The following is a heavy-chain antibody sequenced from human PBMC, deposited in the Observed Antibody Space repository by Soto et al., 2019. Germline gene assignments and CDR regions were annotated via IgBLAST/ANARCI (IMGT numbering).Heavy chain of an antibody. D-gene: IGHD2-2*01. V-gene: IGHV3-23*01. CDR1: GFIFSNFA. CDR2: IAGGGGST. CDR3: AKAAMYSSPFDS. J-gene: IGHJ4*02. Sequence: EVQLLEAGGGLVQPGESLRLSCTASGFIFSNFAMTWVRQAPGRGLERVAKIAGGGGSTFYADSVKGRFTISRDNSKKTLYLQMDSLRDEDTAVYYCAKAAMYSSPFDSWGQGALVTVSS.